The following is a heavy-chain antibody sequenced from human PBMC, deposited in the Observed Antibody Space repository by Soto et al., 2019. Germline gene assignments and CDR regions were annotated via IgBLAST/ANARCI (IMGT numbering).Heavy chain of an antibody. CDR2: ISAYNGNT. J-gene: IGHJ4*02. V-gene: IGHV1-18*01. Sequence: ASVKVSCKASGYTFTSYGISWVRQAPGQGLEWMGWISAYNGNTNYAQKLQGRVTMTTDTSTSTAYMELRSLRSDDTAVYYCSRVLTSYYDFWTGYYFDYWGQGTLVTVS. D-gene: IGHD3-3*01. CDR1: GYTFTSYG. CDR3: SRVLTSYYDFWTGYYFDY.